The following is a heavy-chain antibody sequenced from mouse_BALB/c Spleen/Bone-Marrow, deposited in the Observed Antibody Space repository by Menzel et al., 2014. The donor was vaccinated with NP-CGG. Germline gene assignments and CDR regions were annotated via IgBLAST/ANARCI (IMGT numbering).Heavy chain of an antibody. CDR2: IGSGGFT. J-gene: IGHJ2*01. CDR1: GFSLSSSA. V-gene: IGHV5-6-5*01. D-gene: IGHD2-1*01. Sequence: EESGGRLVTPRGSLTLTCTVSGFSLSSSAISWVRQAPGEGLEYIGWIGSGGFTFYANWTKGRFTISKTSTTVDLKITSPTTEDTATYFCARAASTGSVYGNFYFNLWGQGTLVTVSS. CDR3: ARAASTGSVYGNFYFNL.